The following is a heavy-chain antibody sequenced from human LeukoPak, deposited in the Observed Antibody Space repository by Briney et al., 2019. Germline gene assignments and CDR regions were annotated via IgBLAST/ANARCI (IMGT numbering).Heavy chain of an antibody. J-gene: IGHJ4*02. V-gene: IGHV3-23*01. CDR2: ISGSGGST. D-gene: IGHD2-15*01. CDR1: GFTFSSYA. Sequence: PGGSLRLSCAASGFTFSSYAINWVRQAPGKGLEWVSAISGSGGSTYYADSVKGRFTISRDNAKNSLYLQMNSLRDEDTAVYYCASDSPGYSSGSYFTYWGQGTLVTVSS. CDR3: ASDSPGYSSGSYFTY.